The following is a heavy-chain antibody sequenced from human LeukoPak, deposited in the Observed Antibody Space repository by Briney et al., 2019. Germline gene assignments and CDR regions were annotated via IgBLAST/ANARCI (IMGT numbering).Heavy chain of an antibody. V-gene: IGHV1-46*01. J-gene: IGHJ4*02. CDR3: ASEQGIAAYFDY. D-gene: IGHD6-25*01. CDR2: INPSGGST. CDR1: GYTFTSYY. Sequence: ASVKVSCKASGYTFTSYYMHWVRQAPGQGLEWMGIINPSGGSTSYAQKFQGRVTMTRDTSTSTAYMELSSLRSEDTAVYYCASEQGIAAYFDYWGQGTLVTVSS.